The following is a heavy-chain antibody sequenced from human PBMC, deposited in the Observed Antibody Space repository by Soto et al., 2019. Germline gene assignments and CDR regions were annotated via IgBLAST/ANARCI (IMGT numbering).Heavy chain of an antibody. J-gene: IGHJ4*02. D-gene: IGHD3-16*01. CDR1: ADSFSKYY. Sequence: PSETLSLTCSVSADSFSKYYWTWIRQPPGEGLEWIGYIYFNGNTNYNPSLKGRVTISIDTSKKQFSLNLSSVTAADTAVYYCASVTFGGVVLAHWGQGTLVTVLL. V-gene: IGHV4-59*01. CDR3: ASVTFGGVVLAH. CDR2: IYFNGNT.